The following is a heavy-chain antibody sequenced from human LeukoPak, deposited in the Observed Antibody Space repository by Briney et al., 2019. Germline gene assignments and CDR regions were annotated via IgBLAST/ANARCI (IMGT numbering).Heavy chain of an antibody. CDR2: VNPNSGGT. V-gene: IGHV1-2*02. CDR1: GYTFTGYY. CDR3: ARGDHYDILTGYQTPSHLSDY. J-gene: IGHJ4*02. Sequence: ASVKVSCKASGYTFTGYYVHWVRQAPGQGLEWMGWVNPNSGGTNYAQKFQGRVTMTRDTSISTAYMELSRLRSDDTAVYYCARGDHYDILTGYQTPSHLSDYWGQGTLVTVSS. D-gene: IGHD3-9*01.